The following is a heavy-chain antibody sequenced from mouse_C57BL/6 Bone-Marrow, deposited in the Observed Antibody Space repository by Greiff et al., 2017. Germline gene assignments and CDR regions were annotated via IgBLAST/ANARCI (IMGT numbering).Heavy chain of an antibody. CDR1: GYTFTSYW. Sequence: VQLQQPGAELVKPGASVKLSCKASGYTFTSYWMQWVKQRPGQGLEWIGEIDPSDSYTNYNQKFKGKATLTVDTSSSTAYMQLSSLTSEDSAVYYCARRGTPYYYAMDYWGQGTSVTVSS. J-gene: IGHJ4*01. CDR2: IDPSDSYT. D-gene: IGHD1-1*01. V-gene: IGHV1-50*01. CDR3: ARRGTPYYYAMDY.